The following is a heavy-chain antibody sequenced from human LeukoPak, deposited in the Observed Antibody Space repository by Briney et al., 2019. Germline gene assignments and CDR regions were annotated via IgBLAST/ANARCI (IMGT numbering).Heavy chain of an antibody. V-gene: IGHV1-2*06. J-gene: IGHJ4*02. CDR2: INPNSGGT. CDR1: GYTFTGYY. Sequence: ASVKVSCKASGYTFTGYYMHWVRQAPGQGLEWMGRINPNSGGTNYAQKFQGRVTMTRDTSISTAYMELSSLRSEDTAVYYCARALGMVATEPLSDYWGQGTLVTVSS. D-gene: IGHD5-12*01. CDR3: ARALGMVATEPLSDY.